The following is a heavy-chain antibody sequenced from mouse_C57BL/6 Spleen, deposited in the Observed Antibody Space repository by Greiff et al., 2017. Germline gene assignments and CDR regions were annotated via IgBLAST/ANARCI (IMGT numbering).Heavy chain of an antibody. J-gene: IGHJ2*01. CDR1: GYTFTDYE. CDR2: IDPETGGT. D-gene: IGHD2-5*01. V-gene: IGHV1-15*01. CDR3: TTYYSNYGCFYY. Sequence: QVQLQQSGAELVRPGASVTLSCKASGYTFTDYEMHWVKQTPVHGLEWNGAIDPETGGTAYNQKFKGKAILTADKSSSTAYMELRSLTSEDSAVYYCTTYYSNYGCFYYWGQGTTLTVSS.